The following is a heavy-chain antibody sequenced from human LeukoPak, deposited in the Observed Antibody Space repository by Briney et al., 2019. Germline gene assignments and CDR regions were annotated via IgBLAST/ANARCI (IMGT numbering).Heavy chain of an antibody. CDR1: GVSISSGDYY. CDR3: AGLFFHGDYDY. D-gene: IGHD4-17*01. J-gene: IGHJ4*02. CDR2: IYYSGST. Sequence: RTSQTLSLTCTVSGVSISSGDYYWSWIRQPPGKGLEWIGYIYYSGSTYYNPSLKSRVTISVDTSKNQFSLKLSSVTAADTAVYYCAGLFFHGDYDYWGQGTLVTVSS. V-gene: IGHV4-30-4*01.